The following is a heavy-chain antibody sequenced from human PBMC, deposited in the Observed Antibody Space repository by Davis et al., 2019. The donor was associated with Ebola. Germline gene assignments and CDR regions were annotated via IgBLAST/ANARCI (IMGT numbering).Heavy chain of an antibody. D-gene: IGHD3-3*01. V-gene: IGHV1-18*01. J-gene: IGHJ4*02. CDR1: SYTFFSYC. Sequence: ASSLVSCKASSYTFFSYCISWVRQAPGQGLVWLGWIIAYNGNTNYAQKLQGRVTMTTDKSTSTAYMELRSLRSDDTAVYYCARDHLEWLSYPFDYWGQGTLVTVSS. CDR2: IIAYNGNT. CDR3: ARDHLEWLSYPFDY.